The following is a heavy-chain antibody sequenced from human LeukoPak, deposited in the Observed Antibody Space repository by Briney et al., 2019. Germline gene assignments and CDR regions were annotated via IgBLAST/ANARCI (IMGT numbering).Heavy chain of an antibody. D-gene: IGHD3-10*01. CDR1: GFTFSSYA. Sequence: PGGSLRLSCAASGFTFSSYAMNWVRQAPGKGLEWVSAISGSGGRTYYADSVKGRFTISRDNSKNTLYLQMNSLRAEDTAVYYCAKGRWFGELLLYYYYMDVWGKGTTVTVSS. J-gene: IGHJ6*03. V-gene: IGHV3-23*01. CDR2: ISGSGGRT. CDR3: AKGRWFGELLLYYYYMDV.